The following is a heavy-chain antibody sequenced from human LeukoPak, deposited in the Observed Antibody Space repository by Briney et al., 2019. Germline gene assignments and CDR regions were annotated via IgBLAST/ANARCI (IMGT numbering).Heavy chain of an antibody. CDR3: AREYVLLWFGEIRVFDP. CDR2: ISYDGSNK. Sequence: GGSLRLSCAASGFTFSSYGMHWVRQAPGKGLEWVAVISYDGSNKYYADSVKGRFTISRDNSKNTLYLQMNSLRAEDTAVYYCAREYVLLWFGEIRVFDPWGQGTLVTVSS. CDR1: GFTFSSYG. V-gene: IGHV3-30*03. D-gene: IGHD3-10*01. J-gene: IGHJ5*02.